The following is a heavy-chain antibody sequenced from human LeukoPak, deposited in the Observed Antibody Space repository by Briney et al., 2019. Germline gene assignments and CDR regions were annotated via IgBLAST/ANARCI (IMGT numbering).Heavy chain of an antibody. J-gene: IGHJ4*02. V-gene: IGHV3-49*04. Sequence: GGSLRLSCTASGFTFGDYAMSWVRQAPGKGLEGVGFIRSKAYGGTTEYAAPVKGRFTISRDDSKSIAYLQMNSLKTEDTAVYYCTRVKWHQLVSDYWGQGTLVTVSS. CDR2: IRSKAYGGTT. D-gene: IGHD6-13*01. CDR1: GFTFGDYA. CDR3: TRVKWHQLVSDY.